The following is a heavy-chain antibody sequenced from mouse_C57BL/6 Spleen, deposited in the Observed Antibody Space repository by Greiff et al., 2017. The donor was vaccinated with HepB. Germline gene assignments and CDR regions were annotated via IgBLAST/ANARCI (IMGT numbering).Heavy chain of an antibody. CDR1: GFTFSDYY. J-gene: IGHJ1*03. Sequence: EVKLVESGGGLVQPGGSLKLSCAASGFTFSDYYMYWVRQTPEKRLEWVAYISNGGGSTNYPDNVKGRSTISRDNAKNTLYLQLSRLKSEDTAMYYCARRGCCYWYFDVWGTGTTLTVSS. V-gene: IGHV5-12*01. CDR2: ISNGGGST. CDR3: ARRGCCYWYFDV.